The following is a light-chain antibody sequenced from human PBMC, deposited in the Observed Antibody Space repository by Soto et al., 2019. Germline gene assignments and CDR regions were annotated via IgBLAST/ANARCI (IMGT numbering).Light chain of an antibody. CDR1: QSVSRN. CDR2: ASS. Sequence: EIVLTQSPATLSVSPGERATLSCKASQSVSRNLAWYQQKPGQAPRLLIYASSTRATGIPDRLSGSASGTEFTLTIRSLQSEDFAVYYCQQYDDWQTFGQGTKVDIK. V-gene: IGKV3-15*01. CDR3: QQYDDWQT. J-gene: IGKJ1*01.